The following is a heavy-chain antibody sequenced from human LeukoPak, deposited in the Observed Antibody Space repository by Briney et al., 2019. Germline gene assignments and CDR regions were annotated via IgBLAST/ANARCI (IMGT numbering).Heavy chain of an antibody. V-gene: IGHV4-59*01. Sequence: SETLSLTCTVSGGSISSYYWSWIRQPPGKGLEWIGYIYYSGSTNYNPSLKSRVTISVDTSKNQFSLKLSSVTAADTAVYYCARAFSYGGNLFDYWGQGTLVTVSS. CDR3: ARAFSYGGNLFDY. CDR2: IYYSGST. D-gene: IGHD4-23*01. J-gene: IGHJ4*02. CDR1: GGSISSYY.